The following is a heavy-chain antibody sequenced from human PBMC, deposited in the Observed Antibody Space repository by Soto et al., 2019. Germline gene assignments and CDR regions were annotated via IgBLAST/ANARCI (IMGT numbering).Heavy chain of an antibody. J-gene: IGHJ6*03. V-gene: IGHV5-51*01. CDR3: ARIALGCCSSTSCPYYYMDV. CDR2: IYPGDSDT. D-gene: IGHD2-2*01. CDR1: GYSFTSYW. Sequence: GESLKISCKGSGYSFTSYWIGWVRQMPGKGLEWMGIIYPGDSDTRYSPSFQGQVTISADKAISTAYLQWSSLMASDTAMYYCARIALGCCSSTSCPYYYMDVWGKGTTVTVSS.